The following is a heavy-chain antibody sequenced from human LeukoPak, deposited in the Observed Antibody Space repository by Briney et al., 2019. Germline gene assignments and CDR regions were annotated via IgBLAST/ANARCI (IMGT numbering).Heavy chain of an antibody. CDR3: ARGIRGGDLYATRFDP. CDR1: GFTFSTYG. J-gene: IGHJ5*02. D-gene: IGHD2-21*02. Sequence: PGGSLRLSCAASGFTFSTYGMHWVRQAPGKALEWVAVIWNDGSQKYYADSVKGRFTISRDNSKNTLYLQMNSLRAEDTAVYYCARGIRGGDLYATRFDPWGQGTLVTVSS. V-gene: IGHV3-33*01. CDR2: IWNDGSQK.